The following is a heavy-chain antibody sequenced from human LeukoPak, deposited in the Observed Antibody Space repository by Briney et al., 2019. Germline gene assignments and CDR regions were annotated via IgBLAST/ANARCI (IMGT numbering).Heavy chain of an antibody. CDR1: GFTFSSYS. CDR2: ISSSSSYI. V-gene: IGHV3-21*04. J-gene: IGHJ4*02. CDR3: AKDGEGSDYGLWDY. D-gene: IGHD4-17*01. Sequence: PGGSLRLSCAASGFTFSSYSMNWVRQAPGKGLEWVSSISSSSSYIYYADSVKGRFTISRDNSKNTLYLQMNSLRAEDTAVYYCAKDGEGSDYGLWDYWGQGTLVTVSS.